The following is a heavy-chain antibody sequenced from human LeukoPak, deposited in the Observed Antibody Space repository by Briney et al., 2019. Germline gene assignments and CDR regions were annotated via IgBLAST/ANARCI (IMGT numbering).Heavy chain of an antibody. CDR1: GFPFSSYG. V-gene: IGHV3-30*02. CDR3: AKGGGYEAQYYYYYLDV. CDR2: IRYDGSNK. J-gene: IGHJ6*03. D-gene: IGHD5-12*01. Sequence: GGSLRLSCAASGFPFSSYGMHWARQAPGKGLEWVAFIRYDGSNKYYADSVKGRFTISRDNSKNTLYLQMKSLRAEDTAVYYCAKGGGYEAQYYYYYLDVWGKGTTVTISS.